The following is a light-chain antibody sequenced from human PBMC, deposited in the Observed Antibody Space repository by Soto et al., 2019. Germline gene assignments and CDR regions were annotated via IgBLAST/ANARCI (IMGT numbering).Light chain of an antibody. CDR3: AAWDDSLSGPRVV. J-gene: IGLJ2*01. CDR2: RNN. CDR1: SSNIGSNY. V-gene: IGLV1-47*01. Sequence: QSVLTQPPSASGTPGQRVTISCSGSSSNIGSNYVYWYQQLPGTAPKLLIYRNNQRPSGVPDRFSGSKSGTSASLAISGLRSEDEADYYCAAWDDSLSGPRVVFGGVTKLTVL.